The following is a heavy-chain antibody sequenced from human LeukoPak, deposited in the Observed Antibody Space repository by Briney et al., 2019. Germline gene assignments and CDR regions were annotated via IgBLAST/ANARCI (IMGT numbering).Heavy chain of an antibody. CDR2: INSDGSST. CDR3: ARGNYYGMDV. CDR1: GFTFRSYY. J-gene: IGHJ6*02. V-gene: IGHV3-74*01. Sequence: PGGSLRLSCAASGFTFRSYYMHWVRQAPGKGLVWVSRINSDGSSTSYADSAKGRFTISRDNATLYLQMNSLRAEDTAVYYCARGNYYGMDVWGQGTTVTVSS.